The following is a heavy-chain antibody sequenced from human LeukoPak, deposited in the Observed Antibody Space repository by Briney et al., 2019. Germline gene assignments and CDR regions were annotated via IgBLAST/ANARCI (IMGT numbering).Heavy chain of an antibody. V-gene: IGHV4-38-2*02. D-gene: IGHD6-19*01. Sequence: SETLSLTCTVSDDSISDYYRGWIRQPPGKGLEWIGSIYHSGNTYYNPSLKSRVTISLDTSKNQFSLQLSSVTAADTAVYYCARAMAVAGSIDYWGQGTLVTASS. CDR2: IYHSGNT. J-gene: IGHJ4*02. CDR3: ARAMAVAGSIDY. CDR1: DDSISDYY.